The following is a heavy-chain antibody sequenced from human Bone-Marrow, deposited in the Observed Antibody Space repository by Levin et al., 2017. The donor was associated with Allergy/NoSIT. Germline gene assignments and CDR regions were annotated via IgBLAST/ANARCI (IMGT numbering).Heavy chain of an antibody. J-gene: IGHJ3*02. D-gene: IGHD6-6*01. CDR3: AREGIAARKFGSNDAFDI. Sequence: GESLKISCKASGYTFTGYYMHWVRQAPGQGLEWMGRINPNSGGTNYAQKFQGRVTMTRDTSISTAYMELSRLRSDDTAVYYCAREGIAARKFGSNDAFDIWGQGTMVTVSS. V-gene: IGHV1-2*06. CDR2: INPNSGGT. CDR1: GYTFTGYY.